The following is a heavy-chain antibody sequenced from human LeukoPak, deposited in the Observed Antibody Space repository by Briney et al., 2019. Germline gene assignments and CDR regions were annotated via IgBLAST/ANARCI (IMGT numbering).Heavy chain of an antibody. CDR2: INQSGST. CDR3: ARGLWFGESSFYFDY. CDR1: GGSFSGYY. D-gene: IGHD3-10*01. V-gene: IGHV4-34*01. J-gene: IGHJ4*02. Sequence: SETLSLTCADYGGSFSGYYWSWIRQPPGKGLEWIGEINQSGSTNYNPSLKSRVTISVDTSKNQFSLKLSSVTAADTAVYYCARGLWFGESSFYFDYWGQGTLVTVSS.